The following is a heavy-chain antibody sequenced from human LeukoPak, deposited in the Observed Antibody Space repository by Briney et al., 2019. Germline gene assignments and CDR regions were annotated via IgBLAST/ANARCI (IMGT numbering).Heavy chain of an antibody. CDR2: IYPGDSDT. V-gene: IGHV5-51*01. D-gene: IGHD2-2*01. J-gene: IGHJ5*02. CDR1: GYSFTSYW. CDR3: ATYSCSSTSCQHGEFDP. Sequence: GESLKISCKGSGYSFTSYWIGWVRQMPGKGLEWMGIIYPGDSDTRYSPSFQGQVTISADKSTSTAYLQWSSLKASDTAMYYCATYSCSSTSCQHGEFDPWGQGTLVTVSS.